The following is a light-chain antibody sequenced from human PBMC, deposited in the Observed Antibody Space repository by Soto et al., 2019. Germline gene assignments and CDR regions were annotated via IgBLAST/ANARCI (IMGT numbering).Light chain of an antibody. CDR3: AAWDDSLRGPV. V-gene: IGLV1-47*02. CDR2: GNN. CDR1: SSNIGTNY. Sequence: QSVLTQPPSASGTPGQRVTISCSGSSSNIGTNYVYWYQQLPGTAPKLLIYGNNQRPSGVPDRFSGSKSGTSASLAISGLRSEDEADYYCAAWDDSLRGPVFGGGTKVTVL. J-gene: IGLJ2*01.